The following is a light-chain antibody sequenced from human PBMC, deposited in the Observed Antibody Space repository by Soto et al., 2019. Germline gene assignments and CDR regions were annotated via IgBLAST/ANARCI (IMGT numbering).Light chain of an antibody. V-gene: IGKV3-15*01. J-gene: IGKJ1*01. CDR1: QSINRQ. CDR3: HQYDDWPSGA. Sequence: EIVMTQSPATLSVSPGESATLSCRASQSINRQLAWYQQKPGLAPRLLIFDASTRATGIPARFRASGSGTEFTLTISSLQSEDSALYYCHQYDDWPSGAFGQGTKLQI. CDR2: DAS.